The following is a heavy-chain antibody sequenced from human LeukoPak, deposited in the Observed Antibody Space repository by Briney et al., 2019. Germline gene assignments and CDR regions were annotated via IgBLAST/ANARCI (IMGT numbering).Heavy chain of an antibody. CDR2: ILYDGSNK. D-gene: IGHD6-13*01. CDR1: GFTFSSYG. CDR3: AKVRGQYSSSWYTRYYYYYGMDV. V-gene: IGHV3-30*18. J-gene: IGHJ6*04. Sequence: PGGSLRLSCAASGFTFSSYGMHWVRQAPGKGLEWVAVILYDGSNKYYADSVKGRFTISRDNSKNTLYLQMNSLRAEDTAVYYCAKVRGQYSSSWYTRYYYYYGMDVWGKGTTVTVSS.